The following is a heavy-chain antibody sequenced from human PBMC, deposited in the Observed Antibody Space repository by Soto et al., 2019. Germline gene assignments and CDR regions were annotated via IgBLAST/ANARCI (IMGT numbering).Heavy chain of an antibody. D-gene: IGHD2-2*01. Sequence: QVQLVQSGAEVKKPGASVKVSCKASGYTFTSYAMHWVRQAPGQRLEWMGWINAGNGNTKYSQKFQGRVTITRDTSASTAYMELSSLRSEDTAVYYCAREGGAYQLLWGRGYYYGMDVWGQGTTVTVSS. V-gene: IGHV1-3*01. J-gene: IGHJ6*02. CDR2: INAGNGNT. CDR1: GYTFTSYA. CDR3: AREGGAYQLLWGRGYYYGMDV.